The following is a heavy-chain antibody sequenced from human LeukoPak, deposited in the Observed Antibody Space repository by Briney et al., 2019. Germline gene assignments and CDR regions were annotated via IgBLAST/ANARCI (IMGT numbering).Heavy chain of an antibody. D-gene: IGHD1-1*01. CDR1: GDSISSGDYF. Sequence: SETLSLTCTVPGDSISSGDYFWTWVRQHPGEGLEWIGFIFKRGNTFYAPSLKSRVTISVDTSKNQFSLKLSSVTVADTAVYYCMTWNDAQNFDQWGQGTLVTVSS. CDR2: IFKRGNT. V-gene: IGHV4-30-4*08. J-gene: IGHJ4*02. CDR3: MTWNDAQNFDQ.